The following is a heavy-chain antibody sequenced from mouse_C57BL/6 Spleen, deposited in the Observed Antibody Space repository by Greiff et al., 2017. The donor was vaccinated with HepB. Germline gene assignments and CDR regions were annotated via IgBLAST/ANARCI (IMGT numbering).Heavy chain of an antibody. CDR2: IYPGSGST. J-gene: IGHJ4*01. Sequence: QVQLQQPGAELVKPGASVKMSCKASGYTFTSYWITWVKQRPGQGLEWIGDIYPGSGSTNYNEKFKSKATLTVDTSSSTAYMQLSSLTSEDSAVYYCARLPPPVYYGSSYYAMDDWGQGTSVTVSS. D-gene: IGHD1-1*01. V-gene: IGHV1-55*01. CDR1: GYTFTSYW. CDR3: ARLPPPVYYGSSYYAMDD.